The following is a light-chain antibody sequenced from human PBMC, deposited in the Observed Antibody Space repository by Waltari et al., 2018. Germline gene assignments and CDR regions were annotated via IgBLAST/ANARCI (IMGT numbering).Light chain of an antibody. V-gene: IGKV4-1*01. CDR2: WAS. J-gene: IGKJ1*01. CDR1: QTVLYSANNNNY. Sequence: IVMTQSPDSLAVSLGERATINCKSSQTVLYSANNNNYLAWYQQKPRQPPKLLIYWASTRESGVPDRFSGSGSGTDFTLTISSLQADDFATYYCQQYNGYSGTFGQGTKVEIK. CDR3: QQYNGYSGT.